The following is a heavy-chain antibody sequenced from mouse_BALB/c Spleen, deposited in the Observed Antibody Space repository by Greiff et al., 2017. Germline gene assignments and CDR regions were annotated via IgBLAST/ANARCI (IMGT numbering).Heavy chain of an antibody. CDR3: ARHDYDDGAWFAY. CDR1: GFTFSSYG. Sequence: VQLKESGGDLVKPGGSLKLSCAASGFTFSSYGMSWVRQTPDKRLEWVATISSGGSYTYYPDSVKGRFTISRDNAKNTLYLQMSSLKSEDTAMYYCARHDYDDGAWFAYWGQGTLVTVSA. J-gene: IGHJ3*01. CDR2: ISSGGSYT. D-gene: IGHD2-4*01. V-gene: IGHV5-6*01.